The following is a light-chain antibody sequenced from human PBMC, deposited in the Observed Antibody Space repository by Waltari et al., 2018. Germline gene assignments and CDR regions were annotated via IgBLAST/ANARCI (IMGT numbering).Light chain of an antibody. CDR3: QQADSFPRP. V-gene: IGKV1-12*01. CDR2: GAS. CDR1: QTIGTW. Sequence: DVQMTQSPSSVSASLGDRVTITCRARQTIGTWLAWYQQKAGKAPRLLIYGASVLHSGVPSRFSGSGSGTDFTLKINHLQPEYFAIYFCQQADSFPRPFGQGTKVEI. J-gene: IGKJ1*01.